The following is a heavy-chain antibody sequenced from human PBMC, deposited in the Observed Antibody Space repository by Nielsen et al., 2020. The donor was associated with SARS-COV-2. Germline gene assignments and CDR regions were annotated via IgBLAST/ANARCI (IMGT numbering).Heavy chain of an antibody. CDR2: IYYSGST. Sequence: SETLSLTCTVSGGSISSSSYYWGWIRQPPGKGLEWIGSIYYSGSTYYNPSLKSRVTISVDTSKNQFSLKLSSVTAADTAVYYCARLQYSGSYYGLVDYWGQGTLVTVSS. D-gene: IGHD1-26*01. CDR3: ARLQYSGSYYGLVDY. V-gene: IGHV4-39*01. CDR1: GGSISSSSYY. J-gene: IGHJ4*02.